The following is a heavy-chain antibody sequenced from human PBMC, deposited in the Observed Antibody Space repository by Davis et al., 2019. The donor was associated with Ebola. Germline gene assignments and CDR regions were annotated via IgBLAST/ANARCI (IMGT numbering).Heavy chain of an antibody. D-gene: IGHD3-16*02. CDR1: GGSINSGGKY. V-gene: IGHV4-31*03. Sequence: SETLSLTCTVSGGSINSGGKYWNWIRQHPGKGLEWIGYIHYSGRTYYNPSLKSRVAISVDTSKNQFSLKLTSVTAADTAVYYCARKGIWGSYHYWGQGTLVTVSS. CDR2: IHYSGRT. CDR3: ARKGIWGSYHY. J-gene: IGHJ4*02.